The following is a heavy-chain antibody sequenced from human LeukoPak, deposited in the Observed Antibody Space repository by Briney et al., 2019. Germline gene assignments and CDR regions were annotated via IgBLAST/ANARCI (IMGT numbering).Heavy chain of an antibody. V-gene: IGHV3-66*02. CDR1: GFIVSSNY. J-gene: IGHJ4*02. CDR2: IYSGGSI. CDR3: ARDQVGSTAVE. Sequence: PGGSLRLSCAASGFIVSSNYMSWVRQAPGKGLEWVSVIYSGGSIYYADSVKGRFTISRDNSKNTLYLQMDSQRAEDTAVYYCARDQVGSTAVEWGQGTLVTVSS. D-gene: IGHD4-23*01.